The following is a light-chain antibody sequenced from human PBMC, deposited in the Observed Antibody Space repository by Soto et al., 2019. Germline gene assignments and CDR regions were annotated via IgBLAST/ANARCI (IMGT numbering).Light chain of an antibody. J-gene: IGKJ2*01. CDR2: KIS. Sequence: DIVMTQTPLSSPVTLGQPASISCRSSQSLVHSDGNMYLSWLQQRPGQPPRLLIYKISKRFSGVPDRFSGSGAGTDFTLKISRVEAEDVGVYYCMQATQFPYTFGQGTKLEIK. CDR1: QSLVHSDGNMY. V-gene: IGKV2-24*01. CDR3: MQATQFPYT.